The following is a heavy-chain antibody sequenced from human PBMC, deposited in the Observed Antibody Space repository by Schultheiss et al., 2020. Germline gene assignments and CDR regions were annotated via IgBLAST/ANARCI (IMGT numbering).Heavy chain of an antibody. J-gene: IGHJ2*01. CDR1: GGSISSGGYY. CDR3: ARDPWKGYFDL. Sequence: SQTLSLTCTVSGGSISSGGYYWSWIRQHPGKGLEWIGYIYYSGSTYYNPSLKSRVTISVDKSKNQFSLKLSSVTAADTAVYYCARDPWKGYFDLWGRGTLVTVSS. V-gene: IGHV4-31*03. D-gene: IGHD1-1*01. CDR2: IYYSGST.